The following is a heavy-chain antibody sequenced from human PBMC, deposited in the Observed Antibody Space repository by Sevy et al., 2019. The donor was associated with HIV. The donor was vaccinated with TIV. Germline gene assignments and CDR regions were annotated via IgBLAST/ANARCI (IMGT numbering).Heavy chain of an antibody. CDR3: AKDPDDTYDYGEHSDY. J-gene: IGHJ4*02. V-gene: IGHV3-23*01. CDR1: GFTLSRTG. D-gene: IGHD4-17*01. Sequence: GGSLRLSCAASGFTLSRTGMIWVRQAPGKGLEWVSGISGSGFSTNYADSVKGRFTISRDNSKNTLYLQMNSLRGEDTGVYYCAKDPDDTYDYGEHSDYWGQGTLVTVSS. CDR2: ISGSGFST.